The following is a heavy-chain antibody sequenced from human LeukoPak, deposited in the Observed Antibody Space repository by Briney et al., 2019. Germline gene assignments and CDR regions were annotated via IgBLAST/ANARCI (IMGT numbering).Heavy chain of an antibody. Sequence: ASVKVSCKVSGYTLTELSMHWVRQAPGKGLEWMGGFDPEDGETIYAQKFQGGVTMTEDTSTDTAYMELSSLRSEDTAVYYCATVSVYCSGGSCYSNYYYYMDVWGKGTTVTVSS. CDR3: ATVSVYCSGGSCYSNYYYYMDV. CDR2: FDPEDGET. J-gene: IGHJ6*03. CDR1: GYTLTELS. V-gene: IGHV1-24*01. D-gene: IGHD2-15*01.